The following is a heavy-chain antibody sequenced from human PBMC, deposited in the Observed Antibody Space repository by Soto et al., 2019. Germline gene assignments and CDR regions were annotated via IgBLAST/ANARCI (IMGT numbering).Heavy chain of an antibody. Sequence: SVKVSCKASGGTFSSYAISWVRQAPGQGLEWMGGIIPIFGTANYAQKFQGRVTITADESTSTAYMELSSLRSEDTAVYYCARENWKLYYYDSSGYYPGDIWGQGTMVTVSS. D-gene: IGHD3-22*01. CDR1: GGTFSSYA. J-gene: IGHJ3*02. CDR3: ARENWKLYYYDSSGYYPGDI. V-gene: IGHV1-69*13. CDR2: IIPIFGTA.